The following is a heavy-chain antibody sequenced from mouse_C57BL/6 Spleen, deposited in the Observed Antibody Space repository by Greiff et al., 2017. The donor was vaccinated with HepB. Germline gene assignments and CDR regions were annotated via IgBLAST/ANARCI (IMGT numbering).Heavy chain of an antibody. Sequence: EVKLVESGGGLVKPGGSLKLSCAASGFTFSSYTMSWVRQTPEKRLEWVATISGGGGNTYYPDSVKGRFTISRDNAKNTLYLQMSSLRSEDTALYYCARPNYYGSSYHYAMDYWGQGTSVTVSS. V-gene: IGHV5-9*01. CDR1: GFTFSSYT. J-gene: IGHJ4*01. CDR3: ARPNYYGSSYHYAMDY. D-gene: IGHD1-1*01. CDR2: ISGGGGNT.